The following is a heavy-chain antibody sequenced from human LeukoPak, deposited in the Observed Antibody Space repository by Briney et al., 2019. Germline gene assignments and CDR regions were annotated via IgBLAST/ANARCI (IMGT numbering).Heavy chain of an antibody. D-gene: IGHD2-15*01. J-gene: IGHJ4*02. Sequence: SETLSLTCAVYGGSFSGYYWSWIRQPPGKGLEWIGEINHSGSTNYNPSLKSRVTISVDTSKNQFSLKLSSVTAADTAVYYCARGFCSGGSCYSGGDYFDYWGQGTLVTVSS. CDR1: GGSFSGYY. CDR2: INHSGST. V-gene: IGHV4-34*01. CDR3: ARGFCSGGSCYSGGDYFDY.